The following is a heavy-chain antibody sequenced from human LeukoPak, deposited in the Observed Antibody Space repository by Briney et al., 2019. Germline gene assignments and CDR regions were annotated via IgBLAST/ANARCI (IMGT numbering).Heavy chain of an antibody. D-gene: IGHD3-10*01. V-gene: IGHV4-59*01. J-gene: IGHJ4*02. CDR1: GGSISSYY. Sequence: PSETLSLTCTVSGGSISSYYWSWIRQPPGKGLEWIGYIYYSGTTNYNPSLKSRVTISVDTSKNQFSLKLNSVTAADTAVYYCARLERQLRGVIHGSDYWGQGTLVTVSS. CDR3: ARLERQLRGVIHGSDY. CDR2: IYYSGTT.